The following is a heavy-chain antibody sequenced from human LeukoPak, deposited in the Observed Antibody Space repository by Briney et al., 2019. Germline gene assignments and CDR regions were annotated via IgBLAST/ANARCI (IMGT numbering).Heavy chain of an antibody. CDR3: ARDRDVDDFDS. V-gene: IGHV4-38-2*02. Sequence: SETLSLTCTVSAYSISSGYYWGWIRQPPGKGLGWIGCIYHSGSTYYNPSLKSRVTICVNTSKDQFSLNMSCVPGADPSVYCCARDRDVDDFDSWGHGTLVTVSS. D-gene: IGHD2-15*01. CDR2: IYHSGST. J-gene: IGHJ4*01. CDR1: AYSISSGYY.